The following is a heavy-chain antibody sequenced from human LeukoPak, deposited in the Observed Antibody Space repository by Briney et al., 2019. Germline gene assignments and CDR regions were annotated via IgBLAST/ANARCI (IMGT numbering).Heavy chain of an antibody. CDR2: IYSGGST. V-gene: IGHV3-53*01. J-gene: IGHJ5*02. Sequence: GGSLRLSCAASGFTFSSNYMSWVRQAPGKGLEWVSVIYSGGSTYYADSVKGRFTISRDNAKNSLYLQMNSLRAEDTAVYYCAILVPDSSGYMIVDPWGQGTLVTVSS. D-gene: IGHD3-22*01. CDR3: AILVPDSSGYMIVDP. CDR1: GFTFSSNY.